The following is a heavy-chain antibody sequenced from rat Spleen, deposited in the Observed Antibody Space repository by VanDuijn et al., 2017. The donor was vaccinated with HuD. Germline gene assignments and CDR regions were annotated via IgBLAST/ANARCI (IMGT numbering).Heavy chain of an antibody. CDR2: ISYDGSGT. V-gene: IGHV5-29*01. CDR3: ARQDYFDY. D-gene: IGHD1-7*01. Sequence: EVQLVESDGGLVQPGRSLKLSCTASGFTFSDYYMAWVRQAPTKGLEWVATISYDGSGTYYRDSVKGRFTISRDNAKSTLYLQMDSLRSEDTATYYCARQDYFDYWGQGTLVTVSS. J-gene: IGHJ3*01. CDR1: GFTFSDYY.